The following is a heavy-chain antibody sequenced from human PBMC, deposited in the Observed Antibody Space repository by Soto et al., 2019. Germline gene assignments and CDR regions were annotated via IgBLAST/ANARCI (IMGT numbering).Heavy chain of an antibody. CDR2: IYYSGTTT. Sequence: QVQLQESGPGLVRPSETLSLTCTVSGGSINHYYLTWIRQPPGKGLEWMGYIYYSGTTTNYNPSPKSRVTLSVDTSKNQFSLKLSSVTAADTAVYYCARLGGRYAVPHFDYWGQGTLVTVSS. CDR1: GGSINHYY. D-gene: IGHD1-26*01. CDR3: ARLGGRYAVPHFDY. J-gene: IGHJ4*02. V-gene: IGHV4-59*08.